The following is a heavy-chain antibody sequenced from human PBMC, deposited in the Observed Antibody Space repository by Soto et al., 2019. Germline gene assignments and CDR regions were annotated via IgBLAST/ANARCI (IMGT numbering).Heavy chain of an antibody. CDR2: IYYSGST. J-gene: IGHJ2*01. CDR1: GGSISSSSYY. CDR3: ARQQYRSFGVVTYWYFDL. D-gene: IGHD3-3*01. Sequence: QLQLQESGPGLVKPSETLSLTCTVSGGSISSSSYYWGWIRQPPGKGLEWIGSIYYSGSTYYNPSLKSRVTISVDTSKNQFSLKLSSVTAADTAVYYCARQQYRSFGVVTYWYFDLWGRGTLVTVSS. V-gene: IGHV4-39*01.